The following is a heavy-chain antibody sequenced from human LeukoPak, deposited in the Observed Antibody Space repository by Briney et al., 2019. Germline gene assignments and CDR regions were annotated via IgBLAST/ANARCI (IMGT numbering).Heavy chain of an antibody. CDR1: GGSIGSSSYY. CDR2: IYYSGST. Sequence: SETRSLTCTFPGGSIGSSSYYWGWIRQPPGKGLKWIGSIYYSGSTYYNPSLKSRVTISVDTSKNQFSLKLSSVTAADTAVYYCARDFYYDSSGYYPLDYWGQGTLVTVSS. D-gene: IGHD3-22*01. CDR3: ARDFYYDSSGYYPLDY. V-gene: IGHV4-39*07. J-gene: IGHJ4*02.